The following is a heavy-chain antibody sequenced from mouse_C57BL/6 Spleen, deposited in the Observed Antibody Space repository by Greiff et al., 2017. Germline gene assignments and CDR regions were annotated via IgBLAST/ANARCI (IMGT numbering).Heavy chain of an antibody. CDR2: IYPRSGNT. CDR1: GYTFTSYG. J-gene: IGHJ2*01. CDR3: ARWEGSFYYFDY. Sequence: VQLQESGAELARPGASVKLSCKASGYTFTSYGISWVKQRTGQGLEWIGEIYPRSGNTYYNEKFKGKATLTADKSSSTAYMELRSLTSEDSAVYVCARWEGSFYYFDYWGQGTTLTVSS. D-gene: IGHD1-1*01. V-gene: IGHV1-81*01.